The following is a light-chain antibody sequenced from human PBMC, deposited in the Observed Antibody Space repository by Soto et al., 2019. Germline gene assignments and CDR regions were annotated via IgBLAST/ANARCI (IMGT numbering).Light chain of an antibody. CDR1: QSLLHSNGYNY. CDR3: MQALQTRG. CDR2: LGS. V-gene: IGKV2-28*01. Sequence: DIVMTQSPLSLPVTPGEPASISCRSSQSLLHSNGYNYLDWYLQKPGQSPQLLIYLGSNRASGVPDRFSGSGSCTDFTLKISRVEAEDVGVYYCMQALQTRGFGPGTKVDIK. J-gene: IGKJ3*01.